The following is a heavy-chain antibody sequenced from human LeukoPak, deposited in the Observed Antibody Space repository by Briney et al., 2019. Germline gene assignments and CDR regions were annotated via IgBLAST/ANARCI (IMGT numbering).Heavy chain of an antibody. CDR1: GYTFTGYY. D-gene: IGHD3-22*01. J-gene: IGHJ4*02. CDR2: INPNSGGT. Sequence: ASVKVSCKASGYTFTGYYMHWVRQAPGQGLEWMGWINPNSGGTNYAQKFQGRVTMTRDTSISTAYMELSRLRSDDTAVYYCARRPGASSGDGEEAALDYWGQGTLVTVSS. V-gene: IGHV1-2*02. CDR3: ARRPGASSGDGEEAALDY.